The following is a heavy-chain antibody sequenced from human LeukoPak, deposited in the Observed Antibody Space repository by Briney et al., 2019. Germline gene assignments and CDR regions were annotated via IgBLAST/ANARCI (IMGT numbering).Heavy chain of an antibody. CDR2: IYSGGDT. D-gene: IGHD3-10*01. J-gene: IGHJ4*02. CDR1: GFTVNGNY. Sequence: GGSLRLSCAASGFTVNGNYMSWVHQSPGKGLEWVSMIYSGGDTFYADSVKDRFTISRDSSKNVLYLQMDSLGADDTAVYYCARGGRNSGNYYLESYFDLWGQGTLVTVSS. V-gene: IGHV3-66*01. CDR3: ARGGRNSGNYYLESYFDL.